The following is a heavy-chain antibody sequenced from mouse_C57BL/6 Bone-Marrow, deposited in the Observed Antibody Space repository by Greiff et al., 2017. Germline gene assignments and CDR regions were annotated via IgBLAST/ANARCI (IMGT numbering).Heavy chain of an antibody. CDR1: GYAFSSSW. CDR3: ASYGRAWFAY. CDR2: IYPGDGDT. J-gene: IGHJ3*01. Sequence: VKLKESGPELVKPGASVKISCKASGYAFSSSWMNWVKQRPGKGLEWIGRIYPGDGDTNYNGKFNGKATRTADKSSSTAYMQLSSLKSGDCAVYFCASYGRAWFAYWGQGTLVTVSA. V-gene: IGHV1-82*01. D-gene: IGHD1-1*01.